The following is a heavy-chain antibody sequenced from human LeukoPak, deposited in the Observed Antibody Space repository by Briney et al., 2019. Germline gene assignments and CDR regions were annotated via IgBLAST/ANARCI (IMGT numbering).Heavy chain of an antibody. J-gene: IGHJ4*02. CDR2: IFYSGLT. D-gene: IGHD2-2*01. CDR1: GGSISGSTYY. Sequence: PSETLSLTCTVSGGSISGSTYYWAWIRQPPGKGLEWIGSIFYSGLTYYKPSLESRVTMSVDMSKNQFYLKLSSVTAADTAVYYCAALGYCSSTSCQSFDYWGQGTLVTVSS. V-gene: IGHV4-39*07. CDR3: AALGYCSSTSCQSFDY.